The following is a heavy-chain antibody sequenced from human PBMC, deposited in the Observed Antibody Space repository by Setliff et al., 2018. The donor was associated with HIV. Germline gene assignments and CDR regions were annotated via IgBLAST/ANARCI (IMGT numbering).Heavy chain of an antibody. CDR1: GGSISSTNYY. V-gene: IGHV4-39*07. Sequence: PSETLSLTCTVSGGSISSTNYYWGWIRQSPGKGLEWIGDINHSGFTNYNPSLKSRLTISVDTSKNQFSLKLSPVTAADTAVYYCSRGRAKITMVGGIHMDVWGKGTTVTVSS. J-gene: IGHJ6*03. D-gene: IGHD3-10*01. CDR2: INHSGFT. CDR3: SRGRAKITMVGGIHMDV.